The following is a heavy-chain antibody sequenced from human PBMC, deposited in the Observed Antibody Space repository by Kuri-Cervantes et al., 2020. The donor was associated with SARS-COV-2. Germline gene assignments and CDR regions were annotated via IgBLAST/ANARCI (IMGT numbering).Heavy chain of an antibody. J-gene: IGHJ4*02. CDR1: GFRFGKYV. CDR3: ARDITTGQWLEIPY. V-gene: IGHV3-23*01. Sequence: GGSLRLSCAASGFRFGKYVMNWVRQAPGRGLEWVSTIGFRGVNTYDADSVKGRFTISRDNSKNSLYLQMNSLRAEDTAVYYCARDITTGQWLEIPYWGQGTLVTVSS. D-gene: IGHD6-19*01. CDR2: IGFRGVNT.